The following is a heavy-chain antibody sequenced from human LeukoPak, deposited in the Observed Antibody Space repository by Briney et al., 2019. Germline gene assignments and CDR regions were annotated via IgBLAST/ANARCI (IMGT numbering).Heavy chain of an antibody. J-gene: IGHJ3*02. CDR2: IYPGDSDT. Sequence: GESLKISGKGSGYSFTTYWIGWVRQMPGKGLEWMGIIYPGDSDTRYSPSFQGQVTISADKSISTAYLQWSSLKASDAAMYYCARHRDGSGSYFDAFDIWGQGTMVTVSS. V-gene: IGHV5-51*01. CDR3: ARHRDGSGSYFDAFDI. CDR1: GYSFTTYW. D-gene: IGHD3-10*01.